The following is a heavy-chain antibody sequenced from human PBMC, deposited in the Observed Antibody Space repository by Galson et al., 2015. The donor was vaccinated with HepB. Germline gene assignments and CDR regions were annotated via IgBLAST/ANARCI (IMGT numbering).Heavy chain of an antibody. CDR1: GSTFSGYG. J-gene: IGHJ4*02. CDR3: AKDPFYFGSGIYYNEHFDY. D-gene: IGHD3-10*01. CDR2: IWFDGSNK. V-gene: IGHV3-30*02. Sequence: SLRLSCATSGSTFSGYGVHWVRQAPGKGLEWVAFIWFDGSNKYYADSVKGRFSISRDNSKNTLYLQMNSLRPEDTAVYYCAKDPFYFGSGIYYNEHFDYWGQGTLVTVCS.